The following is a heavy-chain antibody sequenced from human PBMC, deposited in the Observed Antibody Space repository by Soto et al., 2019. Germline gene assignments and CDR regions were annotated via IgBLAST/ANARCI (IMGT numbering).Heavy chain of an antibody. CDR2: IYYNGST. D-gene: IGHD2-2*01. Sequence: SETLSLTCTVSGVSITNYYWSWIRQPPGKGLEWIGYIYYNGSTYYNPSFESRVAFSVDTSKNQLSLDVTSVTAADTAVYYCARVRTSLDLYYYYMDVWGQGTTVTVSS. CDR3: ARVRTSLDLYYYYMDV. V-gene: IGHV4-59*08. CDR1: GVSITNYY. J-gene: IGHJ6*03.